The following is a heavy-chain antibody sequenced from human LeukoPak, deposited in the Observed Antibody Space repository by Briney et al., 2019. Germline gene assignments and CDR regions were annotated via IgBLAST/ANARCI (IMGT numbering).Heavy chain of an antibody. J-gene: IGHJ5*02. CDR3: ARSGVTALSWVDP. V-gene: IGHV4-59*08. CDR1: GGSMSSYY. Sequence: PSETLSLTCTVSGGSMSSYYWSWIRQPPGKGPEWIGYISYSGSTNYNPSLKSRITISVDTSKNQFSLKLSSVTAADTAVYYCARSGVTALSWVDPWGQGTLVTVSS. D-gene: IGHD2-21*02. CDR2: ISYSGST.